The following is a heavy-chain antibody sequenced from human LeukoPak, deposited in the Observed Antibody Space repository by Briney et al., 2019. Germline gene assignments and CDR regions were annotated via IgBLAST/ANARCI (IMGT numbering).Heavy chain of an antibody. D-gene: IGHD3-3*01. CDR2: INHSGGT. Sequence: SETLSRTRAVYGGSFSGYYWSWIRQPPGKGLEWSGEINHSGGTNYNPSLRSRVTISVDTSKSQFSLKLSSVTAADTAVYYCARGVAPPKNPYYDFWRAYFPSRDPYYFDYWGQGTLVTVSS. V-gene: IGHV4-34*01. CDR1: GGSFSGYY. CDR3: ARGVAPPKNPYYDFWRAYFPSRDPYYFDY. J-gene: IGHJ4*02.